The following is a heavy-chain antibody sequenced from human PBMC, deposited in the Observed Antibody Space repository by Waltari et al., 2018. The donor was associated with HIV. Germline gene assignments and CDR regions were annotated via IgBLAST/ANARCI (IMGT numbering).Heavy chain of an antibody. CDR3: ARVPGVSSIAARRFDY. V-gene: IGHV4-59*01. J-gene: IGHJ4*02. CDR2: IYYSGST. CDR1: GGFISGYY. D-gene: IGHD6-6*01. Sequence: QVHLQESGPGLVKPSETLSLTCTDSGGFISGYYWNWIRPPPGKGLEWIGYIYYSGSTNYNPSLQSRITISVDTSKSQFSLKLSSVTAADTAVYYCARVPGVSSIAARRFDYWGQGSLVTVSS.